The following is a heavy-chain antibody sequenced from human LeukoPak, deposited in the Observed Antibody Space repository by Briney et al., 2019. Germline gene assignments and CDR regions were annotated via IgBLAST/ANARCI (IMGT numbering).Heavy chain of an antibody. D-gene: IGHD2-15*01. CDR3: AKDGTRYCSGGSCYSTPY. CDR1: GFTFSSYA. V-gene: IGHV3-23*01. Sequence: GGSLRLSCAASGFTFSSYAMSWVRQAPGKGLERVSAISGSGGSTYYADSVKGRFTISRDNSKNTLYLQTNSLRAEDTAVYYCAKDGTRYCSGGSCYSTPYWGQGTLVTVSS. J-gene: IGHJ4*02. CDR2: ISGSGGST.